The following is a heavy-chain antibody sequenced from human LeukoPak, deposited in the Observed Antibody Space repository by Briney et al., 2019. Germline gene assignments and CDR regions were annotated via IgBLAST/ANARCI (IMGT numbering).Heavy chain of an antibody. J-gene: IGHJ4*02. Sequence: SETLSLTCTVSGGSISLYYWSWIRQPPGKGLEWIGEIDHSGRTNSNPSLKSRVIISVDMSKNQFSLRLSSVTAADTAVYYCARKSIVAAGRKPYDYWDQGTLVTVSP. D-gene: IGHD6-13*01. CDR3: ARKSIVAAGRKPYDY. CDR2: IDHSGRT. V-gene: IGHV4-34*01. CDR1: GGSISLYY.